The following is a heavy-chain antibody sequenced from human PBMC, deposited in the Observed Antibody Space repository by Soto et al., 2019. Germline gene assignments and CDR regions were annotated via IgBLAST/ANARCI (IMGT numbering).Heavy chain of an antibody. CDR1: GGSFGGYY. CDR3: ARNRVTTIPRKDYYYYYYMDV. J-gene: IGHJ6*03. V-gene: IGHV4-34*01. Sequence: PSETLSLTCAVYGGSFGGYYWSWIRQPPGKGLEWIGEINHSGSTNYNPSLKSRVTISVDTSKNQFSLKLSSVTAADTAVYYCARNRVTTIPRKDYYYYYYMDVWGKGTTVTVSS. CDR2: INHSGST. D-gene: IGHD4-4*01.